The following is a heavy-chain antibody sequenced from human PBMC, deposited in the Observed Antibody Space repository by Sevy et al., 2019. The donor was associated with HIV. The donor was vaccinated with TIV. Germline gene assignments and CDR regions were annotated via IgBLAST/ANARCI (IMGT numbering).Heavy chain of an antibody. CDR2: ISWNSGRI. CDR3: ASIRGMHDAFDI. CDR1: GLTFDGYA. V-gene: IGHV3-9*01. Sequence: GGSLRLSCAASGLTFDGYAMHWVRQAPGKGLEWVSGISWNSGRIGYADFVKGRFTISRDNAKNSLYMQMNSLRAEDTALYYCASIRGMHDAFDIWGQGTLVTVSS. J-gene: IGHJ3*02. D-gene: IGHD1-20*01.